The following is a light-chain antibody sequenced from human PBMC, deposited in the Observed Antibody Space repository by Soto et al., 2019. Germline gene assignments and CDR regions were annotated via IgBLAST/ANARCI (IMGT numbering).Light chain of an antibody. CDR3: QQYNDHQWT. J-gene: IGKJ1*01. Sequence: DIYITQSSPTLSKSVGDRCTITCRPSQSVSTWLAWYQQKPGEAPNLLIYEASRLQSGVPSRFSGSASGREFTLTITNLQPDDVATYYCQQYNDHQWTLVQGTKVDI. CDR2: EAS. CDR1: QSVSTW. V-gene: IGKV1-5*01.